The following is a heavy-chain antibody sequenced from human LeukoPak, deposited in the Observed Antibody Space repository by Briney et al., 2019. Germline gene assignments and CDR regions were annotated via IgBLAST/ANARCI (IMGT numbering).Heavy chain of an antibody. CDR1: GFTFSSYA. J-gene: IGHJ5*02. V-gene: IGHV3-23*01. CDR3: AKEDWGPRWSHHFGH. CDR2: SGST. D-gene: IGHD3/OR15-3a*01. Sequence: GGSLRLSCAASGFTFSSYAMSWVRQAPGKGLELVSSSGSTYYADSVKGRITISRDNSKNTLFLQMNSLTAEDTAMYYCAKEDWGPRWSHHFGHWGQGTLVTVSS.